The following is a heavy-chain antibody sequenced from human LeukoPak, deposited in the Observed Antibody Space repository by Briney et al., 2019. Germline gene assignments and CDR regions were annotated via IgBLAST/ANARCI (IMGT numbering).Heavy chain of an antibody. CDR1: GFTFSNAW. Sequence: GGSLRLSCAASGFTFSNAWMSWVRQAPGKGLEWVGRIKSKTDGGTTDYAALVKGRFTISRDDSKNTLYLQMNSLKTEDTAVYYCTTDYEWELPDYWGQGTLVTVSS. V-gene: IGHV3-15*01. CDR3: TTDYEWELPDY. CDR2: IKSKTDGGTT. J-gene: IGHJ4*02. D-gene: IGHD1-26*01.